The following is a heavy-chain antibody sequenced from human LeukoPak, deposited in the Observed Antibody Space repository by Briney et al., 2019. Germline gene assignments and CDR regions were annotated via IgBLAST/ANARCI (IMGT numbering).Heavy chain of an antibody. CDR1: GFSFSTYE. J-gene: IGHJ6*04. Sequence: GGSLTLSCAASGFSFSTYEKNWVRHAPRKGLEWLSYISSSGSAIYSADSVKGRFTISRDNAKNSLYLQMNSLRAEDTAVYYCVRGLVVAATPPYSYYGMDVWGKGTTVTVSS. CDR3: VRGLVVAATPPYSYYGMDV. V-gene: IGHV3-48*03. CDR2: ISSSGSAI. D-gene: IGHD2-15*01.